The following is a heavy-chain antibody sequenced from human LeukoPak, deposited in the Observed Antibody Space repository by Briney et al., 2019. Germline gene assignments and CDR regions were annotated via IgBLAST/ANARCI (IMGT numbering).Heavy chain of an antibody. CDR3: ARISGGLASDFDY. D-gene: IGHD3-3*02. J-gene: IGHJ4*02. V-gene: IGHV3-7*01. CDR2: IKQDGSEK. CDR1: GFTFSSYW. Sequence: GGSLRLSCAASGFTFSSYWMSWVRQAPGQGLEWVANIKQDGSEKYYVDSVKGRFTISRDNAKNSLYLQMNSLRAEDTAVYYCARISGGLASDFDYWGQGTLVTVSS.